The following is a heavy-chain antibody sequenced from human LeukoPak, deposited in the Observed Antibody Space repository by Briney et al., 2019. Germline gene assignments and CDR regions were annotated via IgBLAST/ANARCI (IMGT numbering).Heavy chain of an antibody. Sequence: GGSLRLSCAASGFTFSSYSMNWVRQAPGKGLEWVSSISSSSSYIYYADSVKGRFTISRDNAKNSLYLQMNSLRAEDTAVYYCARDLLGVQWELPGDAFDIWGQGTMVTVSS. CDR2: ISSSSSYI. CDR1: GFTFSSYS. J-gene: IGHJ3*02. V-gene: IGHV3-21*01. D-gene: IGHD1-26*01. CDR3: ARDLLGVQWELPGDAFDI.